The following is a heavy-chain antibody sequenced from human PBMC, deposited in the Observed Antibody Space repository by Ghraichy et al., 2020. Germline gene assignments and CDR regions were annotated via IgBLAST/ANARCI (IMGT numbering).Heavy chain of an antibody. CDR2: ISYDGSNK. D-gene: IGHD2-2*01. Sequence: GESLNISCAASGFTFSSYAMHWVRQAPGKGLEWVAVISYDGSNKYYADSVKGRFTISRDNSKNTLYPQKNSLRAEDTAVYYCARDRSPYQLLWGGYFDYWCQGTLVTVSS. J-gene: IGHJ4*02. CDR3: ARDRSPYQLLWGGYFDY. CDR1: GFTFSSYA. V-gene: IGHV3-30-3*01.